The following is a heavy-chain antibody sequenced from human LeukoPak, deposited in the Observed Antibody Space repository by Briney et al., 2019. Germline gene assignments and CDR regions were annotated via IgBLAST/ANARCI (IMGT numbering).Heavy chain of an antibody. Sequence: PSETLSLTCTVSGVSISSSSYYWGWIRQPPGKGLEWIGSIYYSGSTYYNPSLKSRVTISVDTSKNQFSLKLSSVTAADTAVYYCARRDCSSTSCYVDYWGQGTLVTVSS. D-gene: IGHD2-2*01. J-gene: IGHJ4*02. V-gene: IGHV4-39*01. CDR3: ARRDCSSTSCYVDY. CDR2: IYYSGST. CDR1: GVSISSSSYY.